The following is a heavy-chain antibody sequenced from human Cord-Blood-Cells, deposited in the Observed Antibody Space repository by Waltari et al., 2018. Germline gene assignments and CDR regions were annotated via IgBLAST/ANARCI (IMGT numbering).Heavy chain of an antibody. CDR2: ISYDGSNK. CDR3: AREGTIFGVVIMKY. CDR1: GFTFSSYA. Sequence: QVQLVESGGGVVQPGGSLRLSCAASGFTFSSYAMPWVRQAPGKGLEWVAVISYDGSNKYYADSVKGRFTISRDNSKNTLYLQMNSLRAEDTAVYYCAREGTIFGVVIMKYWGQGTLVTVSS. J-gene: IGHJ4*02. D-gene: IGHD3-3*01. V-gene: IGHV3-30*04.